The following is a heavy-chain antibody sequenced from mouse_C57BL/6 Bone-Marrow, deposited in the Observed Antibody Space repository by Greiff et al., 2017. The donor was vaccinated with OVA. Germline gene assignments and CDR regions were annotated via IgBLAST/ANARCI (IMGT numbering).Heavy chain of an antibody. CDR2: IYPRSGNT. J-gene: IGHJ2*01. CDR3: ARDGTSFDY. D-gene: IGHD4-1*01. CDR1: GYTFTNYY. V-gene: IGHV1-81*01. Sequence: QVQLQQPGAEFVKPGASVKLSCKASGYTFTNYYIQWIKQRPGQGLEWIGEIYPRSGNTYYNEKFKGKATLTADKSSSTAYMELRSLTSEDSAVYFCARDGTSFDYWGQGTTLTVSS.